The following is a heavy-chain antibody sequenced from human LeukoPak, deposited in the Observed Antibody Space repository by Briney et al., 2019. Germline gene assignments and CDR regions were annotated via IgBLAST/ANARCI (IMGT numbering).Heavy chain of an antibody. CDR1: GFSFRTYE. Sequence: GGSLRLSCAASGFSFRTYEMNWVRQAPGKGLEWVSHISSGGNTEYYVDSVRGRFSMSRDNAKNLLFLQMNSLRAEDTAVYYCARDSPYLDYWGQGTLVTVSS. J-gene: IGHJ4*02. V-gene: IGHV3-48*03. CDR3: ARDSPYLDY. CDR2: ISSGGNTE.